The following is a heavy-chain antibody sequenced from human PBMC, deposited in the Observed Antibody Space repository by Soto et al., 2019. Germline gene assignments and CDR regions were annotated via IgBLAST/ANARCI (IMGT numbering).Heavy chain of an antibody. J-gene: IGHJ6*03. CDR1: GYTFTSYD. CDR2: MNPNSGNT. CDR3: ARGENVLLWFGDTNYYYYYMDV. D-gene: IGHD3-10*01. Sequence: GASVKVSCKASGYTFTSYDINWVRQANGQGLEWMGWMNPNSGNTGYAQKFQGRVTMTRNTSISTAYMELSSLRSEDTAVYYCARGENVLLWFGDTNYYYYYMDVWGKGTTVTVSS. V-gene: IGHV1-8*01.